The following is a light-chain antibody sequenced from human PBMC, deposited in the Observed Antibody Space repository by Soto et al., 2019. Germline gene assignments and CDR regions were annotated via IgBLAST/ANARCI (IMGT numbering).Light chain of an antibody. J-gene: IGKJ4*01. CDR1: QDISSY. CDR3: QKYDSAPLS. V-gene: IGKV1-9*01. Sequence: DIQLTQSPSFLSASVGDRVTITCRTSQDISSYLAWYQQKPGKAPQLLISAASTLQSGVPSRFSGSGSGTEFTLTISSLQPEDVATYYCQKYDSAPLSFGGGTKVDIK. CDR2: AAS.